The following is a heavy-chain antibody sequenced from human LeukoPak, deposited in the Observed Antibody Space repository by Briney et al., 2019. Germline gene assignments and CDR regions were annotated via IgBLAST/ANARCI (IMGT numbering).Heavy chain of an antibody. CDR2: IKRKTDDGTT. Sequence: GGSLRLSCAASGFTFSNAWMSWVRQAPGKGLEWVGRIKRKTDDGTTDYAAPVKGSFTISSDDSKNTLYLLMNSLKTEDTAVYYCTTAGLNCGGDCYAPGAFGSWGQGTMVTVSS. J-gene: IGHJ3*02. V-gene: IGHV3-15*01. CDR3: TTAGLNCGGDCYAPGAFGS. D-gene: IGHD2-21*02. CDR1: GFTFSNAW.